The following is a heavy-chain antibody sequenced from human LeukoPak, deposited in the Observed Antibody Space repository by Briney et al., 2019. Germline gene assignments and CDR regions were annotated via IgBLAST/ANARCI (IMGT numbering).Heavy chain of an antibody. CDR2: IIPIFGTA. Sequence: SVKVSCKASEGTFSSYAISWVRQAPGQGLEWMGGIIPIFGTANYAQKFQGRVTITTDESTSTAYMELSSLRSEDTAVYYCARTPQDYGGNPPDLWGRGTLVTVSS. V-gene: IGHV1-69*05. CDR3: ARTPQDYGGNPPDL. J-gene: IGHJ2*01. D-gene: IGHD4-23*01. CDR1: EGTFSSYA.